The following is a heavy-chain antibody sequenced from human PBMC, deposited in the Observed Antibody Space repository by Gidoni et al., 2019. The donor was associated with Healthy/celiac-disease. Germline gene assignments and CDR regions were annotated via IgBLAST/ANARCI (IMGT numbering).Heavy chain of an antibody. J-gene: IGHJ6*02. V-gene: IGHV3-33*01. CDR3: ARDSGSSRINYYYYYGMDV. D-gene: IGHD6-6*01. CDR1: TFSSYG. Sequence: TFSSYGMHWVRQAPGKGLEWVAVIWYDGSNKYYADSVKGRFTISRDNSKNTLYLQMNSLRAEDTAVYYCARDSGSSRINYYYYYGMDVWGQGTTVTVSS. CDR2: IWYDGSNK.